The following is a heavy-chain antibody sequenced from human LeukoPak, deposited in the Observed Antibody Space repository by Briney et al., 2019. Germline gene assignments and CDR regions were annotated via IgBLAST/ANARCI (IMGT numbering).Heavy chain of an antibody. CDR3: ARDSYYYDSGNSYSGFDY. J-gene: IGHJ4*02. D-gene: IGHD3-10*01. Sequence: SETLSLTCTVSGGSISSYYWSWIRQPPGKGLEWIGYIYYSGSTNYNPSLKSRVTISVDTSKNQFSLKLSSVTAADTAVYYCARDSYYYDSGNSYSGFDYWGQGTLVTVSS. V-gene: IGHV4-59*12. CDR2: IYYSGST. CDR1: GGSISSYY.